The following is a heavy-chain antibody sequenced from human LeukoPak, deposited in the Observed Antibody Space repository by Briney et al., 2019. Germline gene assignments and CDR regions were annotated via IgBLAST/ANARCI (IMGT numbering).Heavy chain of an antibody. J-gene: IGHJ4*02. CDR1: GFTFDDYG. Sequence: HSGGSLRLSCAASGFTFDDYGMHWVRQAPGKGLEWVSLISGDGGDTYYADSVKGRFTISRDNSKNSLYLQMNSLRTEDTALYYCATLAIDYYDSSAYDPGYWGQGTLVTVSS. D-gene: IGHD3-22*01. CDR3: ATLAIDYYDSSAYDPGY. V-gene: IGHV3-43*02. CDR2: ISGDGGDT.